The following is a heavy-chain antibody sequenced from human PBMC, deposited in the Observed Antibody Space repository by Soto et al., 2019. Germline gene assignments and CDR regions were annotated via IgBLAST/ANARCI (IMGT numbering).Heavy chain of an antibody. D-gene: IGHD6-19*01. CDR1: GGTFSNYI. Sequence: QVQLVQSGAEVKKPGSSVKVSCKASGGTFSNYIFSWVRQAPGQGLEWMGGTIPMFATAQYAQKLQGRVTITADESTSTVYMDLTSLRSDETAVYYCARGLFGQQWLVGFDTWGQGTLVTVSS. V-gene: IGHV1-69*01. CDR2: TIPMFATA. CDR3: ARGLFGQQWLVGFDT. J-gene: IGHJ4*02.